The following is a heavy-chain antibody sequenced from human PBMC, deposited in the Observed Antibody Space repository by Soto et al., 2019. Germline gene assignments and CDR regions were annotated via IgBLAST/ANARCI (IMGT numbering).Heavy chain of an antibody. Sequence: SVKVSCKASGGTFSSYAISWVRQAPGQGLEWMGGIIPIFGTANYAQKFQGRVTITADESTSTAYMELSSLRSEDTAVYYCARFSSGWYDPSYRALTPIDYWGQGTLVTVSS. D-gene: IGHD6-19*01. CDR1: GGTFSSYA. V-gene: IGHV1-69*13. J-gene: IGHJ4*02. CDR3: ARFSSGWYDPSYRALTPIDY. CDR2: IIPIFGTA.